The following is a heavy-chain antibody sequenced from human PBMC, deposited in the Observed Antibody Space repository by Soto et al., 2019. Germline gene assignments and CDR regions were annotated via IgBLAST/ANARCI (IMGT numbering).Heavy chain of an antibody. CDR1: GYTFTCYD. J-gene: IGHJ6*03. D-gene: IGHD2-2*01. Sequence: QVQLVQSGAEVKKPGASVKVSCKASGYTFTCYDINWVRQATGQGLEWMGWMNPNSGNTGYAQKFQGRVTMTRNTSISTAYMELSSLRSEDTAVYYCARGPAAMRRYYYYYMDVWGKGTTVTVSS. V-gene: IGHV1-8*01. CDR2: MNPNSGNT. CDR3: ARGPAAMRRYYYYYMDV.